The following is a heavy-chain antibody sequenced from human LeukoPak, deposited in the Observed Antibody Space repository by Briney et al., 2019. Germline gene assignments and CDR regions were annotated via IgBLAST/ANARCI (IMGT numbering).Heavy chain of an antibody. J-gene: IGHJ4*02. CDR3: ARGEAAAAVLFDY. D-gene: IGHD6-13*01. Sequence: SETLSLTCTVSGGSISSYYWSWIRQPPGKGLEWIGYIYYSGSTNYNPSLKSRVTISVDTSKNQFSLKLSSVTAADTAVYYCARGEAAAAVLFDYWGQGTLVTVSS. CDR2: IYYSGST. CDR1: GGSISSYY. V-gene: IGHV4-59*01.